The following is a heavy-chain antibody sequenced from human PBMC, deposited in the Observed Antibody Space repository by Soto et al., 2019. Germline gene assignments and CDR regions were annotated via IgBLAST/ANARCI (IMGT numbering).Heavy chain of an antibody. V-gene: IGHV3-7*05. CDR2: IKQDGSEK. Sequence: GVSLRLSCAASGFTFSSYWMSWVRQAPGKGLEWVANIKQDGSEKYYVDSVKGRFTISRDNAKNSLYLQMNSLRAEDTAVYYCARDWNYDSRKDAFDIWGQGTMVTVSS. CDR1: GFTFSSYW. CDR3: ARDWNYDSRKDAFDI. J-gene: IGHJ3*02. D-gene: IGHD3-22*01.